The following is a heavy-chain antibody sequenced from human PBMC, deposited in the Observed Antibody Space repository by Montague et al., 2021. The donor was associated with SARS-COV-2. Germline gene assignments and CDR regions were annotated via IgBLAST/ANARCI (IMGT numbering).Heavy chain of an antibody. V-gene: IGHV4-59*01. J-gene: IGHJ4*02. CDR3: ARGGGYSSSPFDF. D-gene: IGHD5-18*01. Sequence: SETLSLTCTVSAGSISSNYFNWIRQPPGKGLEWIGYIYHGGRTETNYNPSLKSQVTISVDTYKGQFTLSLISVTAADTAVYYCARGGGYSSSPFDFWGQGSLVSVSS. CDR2: IYHGGRTET. CDR1: AGSISSNY.